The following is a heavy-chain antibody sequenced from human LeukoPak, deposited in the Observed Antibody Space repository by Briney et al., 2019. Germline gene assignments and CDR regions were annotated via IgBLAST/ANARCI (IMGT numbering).Heavy chain of an antibody. V-gene: IGHV1-2*02. D-gene: IGHD2-21*02. CDR1: GYTFTGYY. CDR3: ARVPPIRAYCGGDCSYWFDP. CDR2: INPNSGGT. J-gene: IGHJ5*02. Sequence: ASVKVSCKASGYTFTGYYMHWVRQAPGQGGEWMGWINPNSGGTNYAQKFQGRVTITRDTSISTAYMELSRLRSDDTAVYYCARVPPIRAYCGGDCSYWFDPWGQGTLVTVSS.